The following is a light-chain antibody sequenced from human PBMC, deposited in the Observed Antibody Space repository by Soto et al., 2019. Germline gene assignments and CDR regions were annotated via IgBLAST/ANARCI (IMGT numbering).Light chain of an antibody. J-gene: IGKJ4*01. V-gene: IGKV3-20*01. Sequence: EIVLTQSPGTLSLSPGERATLSCRASQSVSSSYLAWYQQKPGQAPRLLIYGASSRATGIPDRFSGSGSGTYFTLTISMLEPEDFAVYYFQQYGRSPRFGGVTKVE. CDR2: GAS. CDR1: QSVSSSY. CDR3: QQYGRSPR.